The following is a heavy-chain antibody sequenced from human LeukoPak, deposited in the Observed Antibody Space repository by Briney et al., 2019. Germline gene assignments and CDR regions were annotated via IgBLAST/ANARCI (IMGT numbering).Heavy chain of an antibody. CDR3: ARGPIQLWIHNAMDV. CDR1: GFTFGDHA. Sequence: GALRLSCTGSGFTFGDHAMSWVRQAPGKGLEWVGFIRSKAYRGTTEYAASVKGRFTISRDDSASIAYLQMNSLRTEDTAVYYCARGPIQLWIHNAMDVWGQGTTVTVPS. J-gene: IGHJ6*02. CDR2: IRSKAYRGTT. D-gene: IGHD5-18*01. V-gene: IGHV3-49*04.